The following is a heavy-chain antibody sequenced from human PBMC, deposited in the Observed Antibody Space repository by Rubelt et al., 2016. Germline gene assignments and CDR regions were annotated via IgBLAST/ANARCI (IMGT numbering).Heavy chain of an antibody. CDR1: GGSFSGYY. CDR2: IYQSGNT. D-gene: IGHD6-13*01. V-gene: IGHV4-34*01. CDR3: AGHESAGSSWPFDD. J-gene: IGHJ4*02. Sequence: QVHLQQWGAGLLKPSETLSLTCAVYGGSFSGYYWSWIRQPPGKGLEWIGYIYQSGNTSYNPSLESRVKIELDRSKNHFPLSLTPVTAADTAVYYWAGHESAGSSWPFDDWGQGTQVTVSS.